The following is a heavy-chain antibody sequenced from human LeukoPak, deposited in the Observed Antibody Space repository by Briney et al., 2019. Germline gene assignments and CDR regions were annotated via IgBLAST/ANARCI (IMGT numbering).Heavy chain of an antibody. CDR3: AKDSAKKYDDY. Sequence: PGGSLRLSCEASGFIFRDYTMNWVRQAPGKGLEWVSSISSAANYMYYGDSMKGRFTVSRDNAKNSMFLHMDSLRAEDTAVYYCAKDSAKKYDDYWGQGTLVTVSS. CDR1: GFIFRDYT. J-gene: IGHJ4*02. D-gene: IGHD2/OR15-2a*01. V-gene: IGHV3-21*04. CDR2: ISSAANYM.